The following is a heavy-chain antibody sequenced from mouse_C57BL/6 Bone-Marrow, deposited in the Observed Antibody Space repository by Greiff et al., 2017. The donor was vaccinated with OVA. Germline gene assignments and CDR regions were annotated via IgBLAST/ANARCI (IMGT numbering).Heavy chain of an antibody. CDR3: AREGITTVVATSPY. V-gene: IGHV5-4*01. D-gene: IGHD1-1*01. CDR1: GFTFSSYA. Sequence: EVKVVESGGGLVKPGGSLKLSCAASGFTFSSYAMSWVRQTPEKRLEWVATISDGGSYTYYPDNVKGRFTISRDNAKKNLYLQMSHLKSEDTAMYYCAREGITTVVATSPYWGQGTLVTVSA. CDR2: ISDGGSYT. J-gene: IGHJ3*01.